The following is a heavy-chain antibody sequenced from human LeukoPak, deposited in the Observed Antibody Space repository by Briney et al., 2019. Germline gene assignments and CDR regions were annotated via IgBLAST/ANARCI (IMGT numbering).Heavy chain of an antibody. CDR1: GFTFSSYE. CDR3: ARIRSGYYYFDY. D-gene: IGHD3-22*01. J-gene: IGHJ4*02. V-gene: IGHV3-48*03. CDR2: ISSSGSTI. Sequence: GGSLRLSCAASGFTFSSYEMNWVRQAPGKGLEWVSYISSSGSTIYYADSVKGRFTISRDNAKNSLYLQMNCLRAEDTAVYYCARIRSGYYYFDYWGQGTLVTVSS.